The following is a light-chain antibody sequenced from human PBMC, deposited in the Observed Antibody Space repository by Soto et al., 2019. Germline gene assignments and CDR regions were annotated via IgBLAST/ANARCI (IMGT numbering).Light chain of an antibody. CDR3: LQLNSYPLT. J-gene: IGKJ4*01. V-gene: IGKV1-9*01. CDR2: AAS. CDR1: QAISSY. Sequence: DIQLTQSPSFLSASVGDRVTITCRASQAISSYLDWYQQKPGKGPKLLIHAASTLQSGVPLRFSGSGSGTEFTLTISSLQTEDLATDDCLQLNSYPLTFGGGTEVEIK.